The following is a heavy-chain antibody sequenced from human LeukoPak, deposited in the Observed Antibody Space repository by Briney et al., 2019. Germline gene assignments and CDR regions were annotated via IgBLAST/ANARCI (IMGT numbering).Heavy chain of an antibody. CDR3: VRGTGY. CDR2: ISSNGDNT. CDR1: GFTFSTYV. Sequence: GGSLRLSCSVSGFTFSTYVMHWVRQAPGKGLEYVSAISSNGDNTYYADSMKGRFTISRDNSKNTLYLQMSSLRADDSAVYYCVRGTGYWGQGTLVTVSS. J-gene: IGHJ4*02. V-gene: IGHV3-64D*06.